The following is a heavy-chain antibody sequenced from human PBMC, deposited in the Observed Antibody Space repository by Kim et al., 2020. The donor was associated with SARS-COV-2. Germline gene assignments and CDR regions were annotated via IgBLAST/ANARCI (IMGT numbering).Heavy chain of an antibody. CDR2: IYYSGST. V-gene: IGHV4-39*07. D-gene: IGHD2-21*01. CDR1: GGSISSSSYY. Sequence: SETLSLTCTVSGGSISSSSYYWGWIRQPPGKGLEWIGSIYYSGSTYYNPSLKSRVTISVDTSKNQFSLKLSSVTAADTAVYYCARVSIWWFDPWSQGTLVTVSS. CDR3: ARVSIWWFDP. J-gene: IGHJ5*02.